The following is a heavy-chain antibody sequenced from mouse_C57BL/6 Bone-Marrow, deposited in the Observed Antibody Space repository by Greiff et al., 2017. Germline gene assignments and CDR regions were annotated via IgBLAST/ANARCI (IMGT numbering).Heavy chain of an antibody. Sequence: QVQLQQSDAELVKPGASVKISCKVSGYTFTDHTIHWMKQRPEQGLEWIGYIYPRDGSTKYNEKFKGKATLTADKSSSTAYMQLNSLTSEDAAVYFCARRGGIYYGYDRDYFDYWGQGTTLTVSS. CDR1: GYTFTDHT. J-gene: IGHJ2*01. D-gene: IGHD2-2*01. V-gene: IGHV1-78*01. CDR3: ARRGGIYYGYDRDYFDY. CDR2: IYPRDGST.